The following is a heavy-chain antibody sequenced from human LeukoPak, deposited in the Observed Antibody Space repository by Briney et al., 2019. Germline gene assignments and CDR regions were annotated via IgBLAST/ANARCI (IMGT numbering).Heavy chain of an antibody. CDR1: GLTGSHNY. CDR3: VKGGNFDY. Sequence: GGSLRLSCAASGLTGSHNYVSWVRQAPGKGLEWVSAIHTSGDTCYADSVKGRFTIFRDNFKNMLFLQMSSLRAEDTAVYYCVKGGNFDYWGQGTLVTVSS. J-gene: IGHJ4*02. CDR2: IHTSGDT. V-gene: IGHV3-66*03. D-gene: IGHD2/OR15-2a*01.